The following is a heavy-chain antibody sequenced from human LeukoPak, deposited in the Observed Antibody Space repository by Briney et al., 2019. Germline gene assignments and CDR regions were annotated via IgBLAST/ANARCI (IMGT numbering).Heavy chain of an antibody. V-gene: IGHV3-7*03. J-gene: IGHJ6*02. CDR3: SKGGGYVRMDV. CDR2: IKQDGSET. CDR1: GFIFSDYW. Sequence: GGSLILSCAASGFIFSDYWLSWVRQAPGKGLEWVANIKQDGSETHYVDSVKGRFTISRDNAKNSLFLQMNSLRADDTAVYYCSKGGGYVRMDVWGQGTTVTVSS. D-gene: IGHD5-12*01.